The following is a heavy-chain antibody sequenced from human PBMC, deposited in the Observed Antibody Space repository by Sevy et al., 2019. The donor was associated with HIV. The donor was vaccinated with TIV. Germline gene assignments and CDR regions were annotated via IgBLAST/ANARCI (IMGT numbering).Heavy chain of an antibody. V-gene: IGHV3-15*01. CDR3: TTDWGDSGEDTAVTYYYYGMDV. CDR2: IKSKTDGGTT. J-gene: IGHJ6*02. CDR1: GFTFSNAW. Sequence: GGSLRLSCAASGFTFSNAWMSWVRQAPGKGLEWVGRIKSKTDGGTTDNAAPVKGRFTISRDDSKNTLYLQMNSLKTEDTAVYYCTTDWGDSGEDTAVTYYYYGMDVWGQGTTVTVSS. D-gene: IGHD5-18*01.